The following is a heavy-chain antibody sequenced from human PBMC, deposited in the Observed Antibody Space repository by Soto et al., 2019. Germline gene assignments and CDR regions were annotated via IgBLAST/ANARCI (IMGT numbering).Heavy chain of an antibody. CDR2: INHSRRN. D-gene: IGHD2-21*01. CDR1: GDSFSGYS. J-gene: IGHJ4*02. V-gene: IGHV4-34*01. CDR3: ARGATRIQLWPFDF. Sequence: PSETLSLTCAVCGDSFSGYSWSWIRQSPGKGLEWIGDINHSRRNNFNPSLQSRVTMSVDTSKNQFSLSLSSVTAADTAMYYCARGATRIQLWPFDFWGQGTLVTVSS.